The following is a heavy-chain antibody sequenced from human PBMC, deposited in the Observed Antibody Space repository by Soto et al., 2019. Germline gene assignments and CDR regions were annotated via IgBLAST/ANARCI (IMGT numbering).Heavy chain of an antibody. CDR1: GYTFTNYG. D-gene: IGHD1-1*01. J-gene: IGHJ6*01. CDR2: ISAYHGNT. CDR3: ARGPTQATTGSMDV. Sequence: QVQLVQSGAEVKKPGASVKVSCKASGYTFTNYGVSWVRQAPGQGLEWMGWISAYHGNTNYAQKLQARVTMTTDTSTSTASMEPRSLRSDATAVYYCARGPTQATTGSMDVWGQGTTVTVSS. V-gene: IGHV1-18*01.